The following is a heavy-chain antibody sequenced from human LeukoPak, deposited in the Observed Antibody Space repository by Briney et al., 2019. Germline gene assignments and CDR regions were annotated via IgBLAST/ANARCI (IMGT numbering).Heavy chain of an antibody. V-gene: IGHV3-23*01. D-gene: IGHD1-26*01. CDR2: ISGSGGST. CDR1: GFTFDDYG. Sequence: GGSLRLSCAASGFTFDDYGMSWVRQAPGKGLEWVSAISGSGGSTYYADSVKGRFTISRDNSKNTLYLQMNSLRAEDTAVYYCAKVSGSYYFYFDYWGQGTLVTVSS. CDR3: AKVSGSYYFYFDY. J-gene: IGHJ4*02.